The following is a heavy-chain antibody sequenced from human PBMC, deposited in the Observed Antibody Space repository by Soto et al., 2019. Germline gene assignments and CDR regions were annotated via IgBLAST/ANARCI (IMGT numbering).Heavy chain of an antibody. D-gene: IGHD5-18*01. CDR3: EKYHLGAMAPFDY. V-gene: IGHV3-23*01. CDR1: GFSFSSHS. Sequence: PGGSLRLSCVASGFSFSSHSVTWVRQAPGKGPEWVSTISGSGGHIYYVDSVKGRFTISRDNSKNTLYLQMNSLGAEDTALYYCEKYHLGAMAPFDYWGQGTLVTVSS. CDR2: ISGSGGHI. J-gene: IGHJ4*02.